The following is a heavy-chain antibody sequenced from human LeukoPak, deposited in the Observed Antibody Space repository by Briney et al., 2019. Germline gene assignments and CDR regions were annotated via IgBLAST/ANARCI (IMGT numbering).Heavy chain of an antibody. CDR2: ISSSSSYI. CDR3: AREPDIVVVVAATDAFDI. V-gene: IGHV3-21*01. CDR1: GXTFSSYS. D-gene: IGHD2-15*01. J-gene: IGHJ3*02. Sequence: GGSLRLSCAASGXTFSSYSMNWVRQAPGKGLEWVWSISSSSSYIYYAGSVKGRFTISRDNAKNSLYLQMNSLRAEDTAVYYCAREPDIVVVVAATDAFDIWGQGTMVTVSS.